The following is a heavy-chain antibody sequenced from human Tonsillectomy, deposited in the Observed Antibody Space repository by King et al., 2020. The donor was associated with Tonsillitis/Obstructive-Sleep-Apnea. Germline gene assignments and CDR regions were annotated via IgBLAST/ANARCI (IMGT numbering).Heavy chain of an antibody. V-gene: IGHV3-48*03. J-gene: IGHJ6*02. Sequence: QLVQSGGGLVQPGGSLRLSCAASGFTFSSYEMNWVRQATGKGLEWVSYISSSGSTIYYADSVKGRFTISRDNAKNSLYLQMNSMRAEDTAFYYCARERRSSGISYYGMDVCGQGTTVTVSS. CDR3: ARERRSSGISYYGMDV. D-gene: IGHD4-23*01. CDR1: GFTFSSYE. CDR2: ISSSGSTI.